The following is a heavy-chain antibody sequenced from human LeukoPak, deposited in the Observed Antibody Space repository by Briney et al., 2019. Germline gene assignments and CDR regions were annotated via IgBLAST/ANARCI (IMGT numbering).Heavy chain of an antibody. D-gene: IGHD2-21*01. J-gene: IGHJ3*01. CDR2: IYYSGIT. Sequence: SETLSLTCTVSGGSISSSSYYWGWIRQPPGKGLEWIGRIYYSGITYYNTSLKSRVTISVDTSKNQFSLKLSSVTPEDAAVYYCARSVGGTYPILDAFDVWGQGTVVIVSS. CDR1: GGSISSSSYY. V-gene: IGHV4-39*01. CDR3: ARSVGGTYPILDAFDV.